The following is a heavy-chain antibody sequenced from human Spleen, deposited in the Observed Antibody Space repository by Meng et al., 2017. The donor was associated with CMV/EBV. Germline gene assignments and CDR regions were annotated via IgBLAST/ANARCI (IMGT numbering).Heavy chain of an antibody. CDR2: ITPFNGNT. Sequence: SVKVSCKASGYTFTYRYLHWVRQAPGQALEWMGWITPFNGNTNYAQKFQDRVTITRDTSITTASMELSRLRSDDTAVYYCARQKGSIRTNYFDSWGQGTLVTVSS. J-gene: IGHJ5*01. CDR3: ARQKGSIRTNYFDS. V-gene: IGHV1-45*02. CDR1: GYTFTYRY. D-gene: IGHD1-1*01.